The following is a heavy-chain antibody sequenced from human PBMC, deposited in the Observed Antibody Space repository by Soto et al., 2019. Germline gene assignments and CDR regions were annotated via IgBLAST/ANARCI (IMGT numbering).Heavy chain of an antibody. D-gene: IGHD2-15*01. CDR3: ARGNIVVVVAATGFDY. CDR1: GFTFSSYS. CDR2: ISSSSSTI. J-gene: IGHJ4*02. V-gene: IGHV3-48*01. Sequence: EVQLVESGGGLVQPGGSLRLSCAASGFTFSSYSMNWVRQAPGKGLEWVSYISSSSSTIYYADSVKGRFTISRDNAKNSLYLQMNSLRAEDTAVYYCARGNIVVVVAATGFDYWGQGTLVTVSS.